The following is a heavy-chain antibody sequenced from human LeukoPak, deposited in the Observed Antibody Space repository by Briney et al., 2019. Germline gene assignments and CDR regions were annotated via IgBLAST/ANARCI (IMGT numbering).Heavy chain of an antibody. D-gene: IGHD1-26*01. CDR1: GFTLSSYA. CDR3: AKVYRQVGATRPNDAFDI. J-gene: IGHJ3*02. Sequence: PGGSLRLSCVVSGFTLSSYAMSWVRQAPGKGLEWVAATSSSDSGKYHADSVKGRFTISRDNSKNTLYLQMNSLRAEDTAVYYCAKVYRQVGATRPNDAFDIWGQGTMVTVSS. V-gene: IGHV3-23*01. CDR2: TSSSDSGK.